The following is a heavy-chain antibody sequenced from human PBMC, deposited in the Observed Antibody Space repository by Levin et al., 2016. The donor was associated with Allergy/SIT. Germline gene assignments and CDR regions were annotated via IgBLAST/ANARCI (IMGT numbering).Heavy chain of an antibody. Sequence: GESLKISCVDSGFTSGYTFDDYLMTWVRQAPGKGLEWVSTISGTGSRTYYVDSVKGRFTIPRDNSEKSVYLQMSSLRPEDTAIYYCAKVTGLRSGIDYWGQGTLVTVSS. CDR3: AKVTGLRSGIDY. CDR1: GFTSGYTFDDYL. CDR2: ISGTGSRT. V-gene: IGHV3-23*01. D-gene: IGHD3-9*01. J-gene: IGHJ4*02.